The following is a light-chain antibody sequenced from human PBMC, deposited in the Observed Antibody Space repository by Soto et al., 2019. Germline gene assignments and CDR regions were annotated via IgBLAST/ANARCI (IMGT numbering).Light chain of an antibody. V-gene: IGLV2-14*01. J-gene: IGLJ1*01. CDR2: DVS. CDR1: SSDVGGYNY. CDR3: SSYTSSTTLV. Sequence: SVLTQPASVTGSHGRSITISCTRTSSDVGGYNYVSWYQQHPGKAPKLMIYDVSNRPAGVSNRFSGSKSCNTASLTISGLQAEDEADYYCSSYTSSTTLVFGPGTKFTVL.